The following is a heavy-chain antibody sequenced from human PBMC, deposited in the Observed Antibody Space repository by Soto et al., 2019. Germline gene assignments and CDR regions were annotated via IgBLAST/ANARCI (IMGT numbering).Heavy chain of an antibody. D-gene: IGHD3-10*01. CDR1: GGSINSYW. CDR3: ARDIGSYAYGEGY. CDR2: VYSSGTT. J-gene: IGHJ4*02. V-gene: IGHV4-4*07. Sequence: PSETLSLTCSVSGGSINSYWWSWIRQPAGKGLEWIGRVYSSGTTDYNPFLNSRATMSVETSKNQFSLKLSSVTAADTAVYYCARDIGSYAYGEGYWGQGIQVTVSS.